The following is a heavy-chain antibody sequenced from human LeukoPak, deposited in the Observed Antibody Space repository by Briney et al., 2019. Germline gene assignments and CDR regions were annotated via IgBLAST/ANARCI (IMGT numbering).Heavy chain of an antibody. D-gene: IGHD3-3*01. J-gene: IGHJ5*02. Sequence: PGGSLRLSCAASGFTFSSYWMSWVRQAPGKGLEWVANIKQDGSEKYYVDSVKGRFTISRDNAKNSLYLQMNSLRAEDTAVYYCARETQRDFWSGFNWFDPWGQGTLVTVSS. V-gene: IGHV3-7*01. CDR1: GFTFSSYW. CDR2: IKQDGSEK. CDR3: ARETQRDFWSGFNWFDP.